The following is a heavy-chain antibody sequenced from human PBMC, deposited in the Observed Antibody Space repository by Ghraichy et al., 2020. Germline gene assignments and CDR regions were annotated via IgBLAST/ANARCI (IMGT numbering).Heavy chain of an antibody. J-gene: IGHJ3*02. V-gene: IGHV3-21*01. CDR1: GFTFSSYS. D-gene: IGHD3-10*01. CDR2: ISSSSSYI. CDR3: ARDVTSPSADAFDI. Sequence: GESLNISCAASGFTFSSYSMNWVRQAPGKGLEWVSSISSSSSYIYYADSVKGRFTISRDNAKNSLYLQMNSLRAEDTAVYYCARDVTSPSADAFDIWGQGTMVTVSS.